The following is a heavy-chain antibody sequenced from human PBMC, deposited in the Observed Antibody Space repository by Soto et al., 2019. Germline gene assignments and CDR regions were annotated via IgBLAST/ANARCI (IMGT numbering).Heavy chain of an antibody. D-gene: IGHD3-10*01. V-gene: IGHV1-69*08. Sequence: QVQLVQSGAEVQKPGSSVKVSCKASGGTFSPYTINWVRQAPGQGLEWMGRIIPFHGVTNYAQKFQARVTITADKSTGTAYMELSGLRFEDTAMYYCTRDWEITVSTWSFGGFWGRGTLVTVSS. CDR1: GGTFSPYT. CDR3: TRDWEITVSTWSFGGF. CDR2: IIPFHGVT. J-gene: IGHJ4*02.